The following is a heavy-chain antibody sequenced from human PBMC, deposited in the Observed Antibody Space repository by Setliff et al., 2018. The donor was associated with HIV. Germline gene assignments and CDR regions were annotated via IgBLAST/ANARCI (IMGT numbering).Heavy chain of an antibody. D-gene: IGHD6-13*01. Sequence: PSETLSLTCTVSGGSISSSNNYWGWIRQPPGKGLEWIGSIYYSGSTHYNPSLKSRVTISVDKSKNQFSLKLSSVTAADTSVYYCATYSSSWPDYWGQGTLVTVSS. J-gene: IGHJ4*02. CDR3: ATYSSSWPDY. CDR1: GGSISSSNNY. V-gene: IGHV4-39*01. CDR2: IYYSGST.